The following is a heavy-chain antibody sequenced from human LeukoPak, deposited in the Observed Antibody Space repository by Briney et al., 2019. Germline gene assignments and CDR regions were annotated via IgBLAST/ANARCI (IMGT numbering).Heavy chain of an antibody. Sequence: VASVKVSCKASGYTFTGYYMRWVRQAPGQGLEWMGWINPNSGGTNYAQKFQGRVTMTRDTSISTAYMELGRLRSDDTAVYYCARSIAVAGTVADYWGQGTLVTVSS. CDR3: ARSIAVAGTVADY. J-gene: IGHJ4*02. CDR2: INPNSGGT. V-gene: IGHV1-2*02. CDR1: GYTFTGYY. D-gene: IGHD6-19*01.